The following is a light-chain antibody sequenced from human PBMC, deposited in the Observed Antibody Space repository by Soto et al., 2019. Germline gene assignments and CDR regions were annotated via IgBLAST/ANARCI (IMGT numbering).Light chain of an antibody. CDR3: QQYYSFPRT. CDR1: QGIRTD. V-gene: IGKV1-6*01. Sequence: AVQLTQSPSSLSTSVGDRVTITCRASQGIRTDLGWYQQSPGKAPELLIYAASTLQSGVPSRFSGSGSGTDFTLTISCLQSEDFATYYCQQYYSFPRTFGQGTKVDIK. CDR2: AAS. J-gene: IGKJ1*01.